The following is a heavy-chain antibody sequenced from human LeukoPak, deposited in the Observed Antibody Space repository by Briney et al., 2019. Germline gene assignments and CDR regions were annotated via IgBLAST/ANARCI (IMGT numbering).Heavy chain of an antibody. J-gene: IGHJ3*02. V-gene: IGHV4-4*07. CDR3: AREMVMFARGSYGSAFDI. CDR2: IDTSGNT. D-gene: IGHD1-26*01. CDR1: GGSISSYY. Sequence: PSETLSLTCTVSGGSISSYYWSWTRQPAGKGLEWIGRIDTSGNTNYNPSLKSRVTMSVDTSKNQFSLKLSSVTAADTAVYYCAREMVMFARGSYGSAFDIWGQGTMVTVSS.